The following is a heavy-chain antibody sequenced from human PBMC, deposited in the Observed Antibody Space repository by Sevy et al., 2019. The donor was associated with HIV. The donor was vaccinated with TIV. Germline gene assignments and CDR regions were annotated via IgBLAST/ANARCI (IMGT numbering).Heavy chain of an antibody. CDR1: GFTFSSYA. CDR2: ISGSGGNT. V-gene: IGHV3-23*01. Sequence: GGSLRLSCAASGFTFSSYAMSWVRQAPGKGLEWVSAISGSGGNTYYADSVKGRFTISRDNSKNTLYLQMNSLRAEDTAVYYCAKDLYYGSGSYYTYYYYYYGMDVWGQGTTVTVSS. J-gene: IGHJ6*02. CDR3: AKDLYYGSGSYYTYYYYYYGMDV. D-gene: IGHD3-10*01.